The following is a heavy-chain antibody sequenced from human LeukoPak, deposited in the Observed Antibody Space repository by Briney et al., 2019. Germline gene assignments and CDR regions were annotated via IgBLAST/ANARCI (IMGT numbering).Heavy chain of an antibody. D-gene: IGHD3-10*01. J-gene: IGHJ5*02. CDR2: IYYSGST. Sequence: SETLSLTCTVSGGSISSYYLSWIRQPPGKGLEWIGYIYYSGSTNYDPSLKSRVTISVDTSKNQFSLKLSSVTAADTAVYYCARHGDYYGSGSTSWFDPWGQGTLVTVSS. CDR1: GGSISSYY. V-gene: IGHV4-59*08. CDR3: ARHGDYYGSGSTSWFDP.